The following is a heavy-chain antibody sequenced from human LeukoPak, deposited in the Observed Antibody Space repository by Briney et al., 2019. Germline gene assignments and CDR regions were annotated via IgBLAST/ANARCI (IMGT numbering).Heavy chain of an antibody. CDR2: IGGIGGGT. J-gene: IGHJ4*02. CDR1: GFTFSSYA. V-gene: IGHV3-23*01. Sequence: GGSLRLSCAASGFTFSSYAMSWVRQAPGKGLDWVSAIGGIGGGTYYADSVKGRFTISRDNSKNTLYLQMNSLRAEDTAVYYCARTPRVMITFGGVIVSPYYFDYWGQGTLVTVSS. CDR3: ARTPRVMITFGGVIVSPYYFDY. D-gene: IGHD3-16*02.